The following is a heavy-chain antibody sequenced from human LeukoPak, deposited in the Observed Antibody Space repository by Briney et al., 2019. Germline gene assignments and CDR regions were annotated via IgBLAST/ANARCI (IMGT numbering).Heavy chain of an antibody. CDR2: IKQGGSEK. J-gene: IGHJ6*04. CDR1: GFTFSSYW. D-gene: IGHD5-12*01. CDR3: AGAEFGGYDCEWGNYYYGMDD. V-gene: IGHV3-7*03. Sequence: GGSLRLSCAASGFTFSSYWISWLRQGPGKGREWVANIKQGGSEKYYVDSVKGRFTISRDNAKNSLYLQMSSLRAEDTAVYYCAGAEFGGYDCEWGNYYYGMDDWGKGTTVTVSS.